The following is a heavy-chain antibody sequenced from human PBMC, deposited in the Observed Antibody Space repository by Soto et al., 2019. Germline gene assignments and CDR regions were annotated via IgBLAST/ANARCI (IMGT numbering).Heavy chain of an antibody. CDR3: PFDY. Sequence: QVQLVQSGAEVKKPGASVKVSCKASGYTFTSYGISWVRQAPGQGLEWMGWISAYNGNTNYAQKLQGRVTMTTDTSTSTAYMELRSLRSARDGAAAGPFDYWGQGTLVTVSS. D-gene: IGHD6-13*01. CDR1: GYTFTSYG. J-gene: IGHJ4*02. CDR2: ISAYNGNT. V-gene: IGHV1-18*01.